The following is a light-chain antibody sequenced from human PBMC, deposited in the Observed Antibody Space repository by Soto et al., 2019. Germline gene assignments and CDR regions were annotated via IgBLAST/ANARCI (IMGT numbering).Light chain of an antibody. V-gene: IGLV2-14*01. CDR1: SSDVGGSNH. CDR2: EVS. CDR3: NSQTSSGIRV. Sequence: QSALTQPPSASGSPGQSVTISCTGTSSDVGGSNHVPWYQHHPGKAPKLIIYEVSYRPSGVSNRFSGSKSGYTASLTISGLQAEDEADYYCNSQTSSGIRVFGTGTKVTVL. J-gene: IGLJ1*01.